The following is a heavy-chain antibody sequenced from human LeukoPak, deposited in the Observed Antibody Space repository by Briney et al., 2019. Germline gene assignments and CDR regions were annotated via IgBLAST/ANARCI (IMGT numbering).Heavy chain of an antibody. Sequence: TGGSLRLSCAASGFTFSSYAMHWVRQAPGKGLEWVAVISYDGSNKYYADSVKGRFTISRDNSKNTLYLQMNSLRAEDTAVYYCAKEPTKGIAARGCWFDPWGQGTLVTVSS. V-gene: IGHV3-30-3*01. J-gene: IGHJ5*02. CDR3: AKEPTKGIAARGCWFDP. CDR1: GFTFSSYA. CDR2: ISYDGSNK. D-gene: IGHD6-6*01.